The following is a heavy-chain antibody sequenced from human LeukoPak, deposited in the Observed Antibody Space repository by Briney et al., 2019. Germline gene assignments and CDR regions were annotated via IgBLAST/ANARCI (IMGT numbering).Heavy chain of an antibody. D-gene: IGHD3-16*01. CDR1: GGSISSYF. CDR2: IYVTGMT. CDR3: ARPHPLYGGGSFLF. Sequence: SETLSLTCSVSGGSISSYFWSWIRQPPGKELEWIGYIYVTGMTNCNPSLKSRATISMDTSKNQFSLKLTSVTAADTAVYYCARPHPLYGGGSFLFWGQGLLVTVSS. V-gene: IGHV4-59*12. J-gene: IGHJ4*02.